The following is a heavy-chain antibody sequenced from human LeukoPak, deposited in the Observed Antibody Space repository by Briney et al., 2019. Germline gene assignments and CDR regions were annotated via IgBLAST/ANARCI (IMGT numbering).Heavy chain of an antibody. D-gene: IGHD5-12*01. J-gene: IGHJ4*02. CDR3: ARDRQYSGYDR. CDR2: ISDRSTTT. Sequence: GGSLRLSCAASGFIFSTYNMNWVRQAPGKGLEWVSYISDRSTTTYYADSMKGRFTISRDNAKNSLYLQMNSLTAEDTAVYYCARDRQYSGYDRWGQGTLVTVSS. CDR1: GFIFSTYN. V-gene: IGHV3-48*01.